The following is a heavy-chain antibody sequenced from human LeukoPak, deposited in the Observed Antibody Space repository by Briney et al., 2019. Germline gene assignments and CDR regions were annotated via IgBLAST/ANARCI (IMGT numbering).Heavy chain of an antibody. Sequence: GGSLRLSCATSGFTFSNYWMCWVRQAPGKGLEWVANIRQDGGDKYYADSVKGRFTISRDNAKNSLYLQMNSLRAEDTAVYSCARVIVTVPGQSDYFDYWGQGTLVTFSS. CDR1: GFTFSNYW. CDR2: IRQDGGDK. D-gene: IGHD2/OR15-2a*01. J-gene: IGHJ4*02. V-gene: IGHV3-7*03. CDR3: ARVIVTVPGQSDYFDY.